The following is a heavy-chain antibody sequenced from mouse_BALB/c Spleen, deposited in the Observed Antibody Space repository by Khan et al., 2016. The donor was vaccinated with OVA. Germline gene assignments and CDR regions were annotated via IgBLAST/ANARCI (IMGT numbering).Heavy chain of an antibody. CDR1: GFSLTNYD. CDR3: VRRGYYYGSVYWYFDV. V-gene: IGHV2-9-2*01. Sequence: QVQLKESGPGLVAPSQSLSITCTVSGFSLTNYDISWIRQPPGKGLEWLGVIWTGGGTNYNSAFMSRLSISKDNSKSQASLKMNRLRADDTAMYYWVRRGYYYGSVYWYFDVWGAGTTVTVSS. J-gene: IGHJ1*01. D-gene: IGHD1-1*01. CDR2: IWTGGGT.